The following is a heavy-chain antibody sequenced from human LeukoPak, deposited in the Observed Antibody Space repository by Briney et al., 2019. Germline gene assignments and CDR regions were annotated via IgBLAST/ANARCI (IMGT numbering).Heavy chain of an antibody. V-gene: IGHV4-38-2*02. CDR1: GYSISSGYY. CDR2: IYHSGST. D-gene: IGHD1-26*01. Sequence: PSETLSLTCAVFGYSISSGYYWGWIRQPPGKGLEWIGSIYHSGSTYYNPSLKSRVTISVDTSKNQFSLKLSSVTAADTAVYYCARDGWDYDAFDIWGQGTMVTVSS. J-gene: IGHJ3*02. CDR3: ARDGWDYDAFDI.